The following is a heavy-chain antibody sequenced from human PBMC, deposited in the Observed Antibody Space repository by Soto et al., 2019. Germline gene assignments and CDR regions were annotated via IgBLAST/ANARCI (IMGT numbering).Heavy chain of an antibody. Sequence: SETLSLTCTVSGASISGFYWSWIRKSAGKGLEWIGRIYATGTTDYNPSLKSRVMMSVDTSKKQFSLKLRSVTAADTAVYHCVRDGTRTLRDWFDPWGQGISVTVSS. CDR1: GASISGFY. CDR2: IYATGTT. CDR3: VRDGTRTLRDWFDP. D-gene: IGHD1-1*01. J-gene: IGHJ5*02. V-gene: IGHV4-4*07.